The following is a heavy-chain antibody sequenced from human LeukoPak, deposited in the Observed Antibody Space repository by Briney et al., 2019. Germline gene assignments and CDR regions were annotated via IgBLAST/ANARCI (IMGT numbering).Heavy chain of an antibody. CDR3: ARDIYSKSGDDY. J-gene: IGHJ4*02. D-gene: IGHD6-13*01. V-gene: IGHV3-74*01. Sequence: GGSLRLSCVASGFTFSTYWMHWVRQAPGKGLVWVTRIHSDGSSTTYADSVKGRFTISRDNAKNTLYLQMNSLRAEDTAVYYCARDIYSKSGDDYWGQGTLVTVSS. CDR1: GFTFSTYW. CDR2: IHSDGSST.